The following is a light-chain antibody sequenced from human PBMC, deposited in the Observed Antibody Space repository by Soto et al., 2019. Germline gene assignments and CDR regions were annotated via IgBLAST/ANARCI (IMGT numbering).Light chain of an antibody. J-gene: IGKJ5*01. CDR3: QQSYSTPCT. CDR2: AAS. Sequence: DIQMTQSPYSLSASVGDRVTITCRASQSISSYLNWYQQKPGKAPKLLNYAASSLQSGVPSRFSGSGSWTDFTLTISSLQPEDFATYYCQQSYSTPCTFGQGTRLEIK. V-gene: IGKV1-39*01. CDR1: QSISSY.